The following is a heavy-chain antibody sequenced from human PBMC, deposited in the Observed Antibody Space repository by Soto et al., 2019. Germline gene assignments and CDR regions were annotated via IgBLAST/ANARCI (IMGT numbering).Heavy chain of an antibody. CDR2: IRSKPNNYAT. CDR1: GFTFSGCA. CDR3: TRWAYSYGWYFDY. J-gene: IGHJ4*02. V-gene: IGHV3-73*01. D-gene: IGHD6-19*01. Sequence: EVQLVESGGGLVQPGGSLKLSCAASGFTFSGCAMHWVRQASGKGLEWLGRIRSKPNNYATEYAAWVQGRFTISRDDSKNTAYLEMNSLKTEDTAVYYCTRWAYSYGWYFDYWGQGALVTVSS.